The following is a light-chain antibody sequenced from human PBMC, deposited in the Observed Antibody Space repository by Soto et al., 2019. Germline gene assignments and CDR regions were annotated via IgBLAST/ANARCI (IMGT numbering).Light chain of an antibody. CDR1: SSDIGGYNY. Sequence: QSALTQPASVSGSPGQSITISCTGTSSDIGGYNYVSWYQQLPGKVPKLIIYDVSNRPSGVSDRFSGSKSGNAASLTISGLQAEDAAGYYCSSYTSTSTLYVFGPGTKVTVL. J-gene: IGLJ1*01. CDR2: DVS. CDR3: SSYTSTSTLYV. V-gene: IGLV2-14*03.